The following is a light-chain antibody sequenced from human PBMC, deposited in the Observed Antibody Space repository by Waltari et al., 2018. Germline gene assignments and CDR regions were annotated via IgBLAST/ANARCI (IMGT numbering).Light chain of an antibody. V-gene: IGLV1-40*01. CDR1: SSNIGAGYG. Sequence: QSVLTQTPSLSGAPGQRVTISCTGSSSNIGAGYGVQWYQQFQGTDTKLLIYDNTSRPSGVPARFSRSKSGTAASLAITGLQSEDEADYYCQSYDSSLRGFYVFGTGTKVTV. J-gene: IGLJ1*01. CDR3: QSYDSSLRGFYV. CDR2: DNT.